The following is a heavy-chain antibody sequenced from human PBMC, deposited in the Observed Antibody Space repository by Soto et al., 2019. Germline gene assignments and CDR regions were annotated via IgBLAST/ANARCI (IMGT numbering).Heavy chain of an antibody. Sequence: PGESLKISCKGSGYSFTKWWIGWVRQMPGKGLEWMGFVSPGDSQIRYNPSFEGQVTISADKSTATAYLQWNTLQASDSAMYYCTRHSVGTPDYWGQGTLVTVSS. CDR3: TRHSVGTPDY. V-gene: IGHV5-51*01. CDR2: VSPGDSQI. CDR1: GYSFTKWW. D-gene: IGHD1-26*01. J-gene: IGHJ4*02.